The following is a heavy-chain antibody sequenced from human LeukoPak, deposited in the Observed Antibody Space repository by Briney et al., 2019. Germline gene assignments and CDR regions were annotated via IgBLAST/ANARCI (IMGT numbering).Heavy chain of an antibody. V-gene: IGHV3-23*01. D-gene: IGHD3-9*01. J-gene: IGHJ4*02. CDR2: ISGSGGST. CDR3: AKDSYILTGYFDY. Sequence: GGSLRLSCAASGFTFSSYAMSWVRQAPGKGREWVSAISGSGGSTYYADSVKGRFTISRDNSKNTLYLQMNSLRAEDTAVYYCAKDSYILTGYFDYWGQGTLVTVSS. CDR1: GFTFSSYA.